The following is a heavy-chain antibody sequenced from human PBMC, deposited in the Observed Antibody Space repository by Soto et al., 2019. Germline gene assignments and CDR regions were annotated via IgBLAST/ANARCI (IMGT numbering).Heavy chain of an antibody. D-gene: IGHD1-26*01. CDR3: AKDWVNTRGSSDYYFYGMDV. CDR2: ISYDGSNK. J-gene: IGHJ6*02. CDR1: GFTFSSYG. V-gene: IGHV3-30*18. Sequence: PGGSLRLSCAASGFTFSSYGMHWVRQAPGKGLEWVAVISYDGSNKYYADSVKGRFTISRDNSKNTLYLQMNSLRAEDTAVYYCAKDWVNTRGSSDYYFYGMDVWGQGTTVTVSS.